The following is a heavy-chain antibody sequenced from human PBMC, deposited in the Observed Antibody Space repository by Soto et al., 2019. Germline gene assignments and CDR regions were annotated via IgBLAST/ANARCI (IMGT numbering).Heavy chain of an antibody. CDR3: ARDQEYNYGKHFDY. CDR2: IWYDGSNK. J-gene: IGHJ4*02. CDR1: GFTFSSYG. V-gene: IGHV3-33*01. D-gene: IGHD5-18*01. Sequence: GGSLRLSCAASGFTFSSYGMHWVRQAPGKGLEWVAVIWYDGSNKYYADSVKGRFTISRDNSKNTLYLQMNSLRAEDTAVYYCARDQEYNYGKHFDYWGQGTLVTVSS.